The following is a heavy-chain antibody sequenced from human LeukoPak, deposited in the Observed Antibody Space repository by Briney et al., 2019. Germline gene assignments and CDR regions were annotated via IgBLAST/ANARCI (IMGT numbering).Heavy chain of an antibody. CDR3: ATERVTTPGFEAFGL. J-gene: IGHJ3*01. CDR2: IGTGGDT. CDR1: GLSLNNHD. Sequence: GGSLRLSRAASGLSLNNHDMHWVRQVTGKGLEWVSGIGTGGDTYYSNSVKGRFTISREGATNSLYLQMNSLSAEDTAVYYCATERVTTPGFEAFGLWGQGTTVTVSS. D-gene: IGHD1/OR15-1a*01. V-gene: IGHV3-13*01.